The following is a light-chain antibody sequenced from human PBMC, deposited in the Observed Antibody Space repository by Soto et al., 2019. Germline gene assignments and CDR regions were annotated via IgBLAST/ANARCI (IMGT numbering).Light chain of an antibody. CDR1: QSVLSSSNNKNY. CDR2: WAS. J-gene: IGKJ5*01. V-gene: IGKV4-1*01. Sequence: DIVMTQSPDSLAVSLGERATINCKSSQSVLSSSNNKNYLAWYQQKPGQPPKLLDFWASTRESGVPDRFSGSVSVTDFTLTIGSLQAEDVSVYYCQQYYTTPAITFGQGTRLEIK. CDR3: QQYYTTPAIT.